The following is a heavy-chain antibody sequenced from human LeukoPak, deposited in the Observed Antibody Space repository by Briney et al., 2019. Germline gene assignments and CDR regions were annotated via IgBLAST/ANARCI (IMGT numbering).Heavy chain of an antibody. V-gene: IGHV1-2*02. CDR2: INPNRGDT. CDR1: VYRFTDYY. D-gene: IGHD2/OR15-2a*01. CDR3: ARDKPTSFYGFQY. J-gene: IGHJ1*01. Sequence: ASVKVSCKASVYRFTDYYLHWVRQAPGQGLEWMGWINPNRGDTKYAQKFQGRVSVTRDTSISTAYMELSRLTSDDTAVYYCARDKPTSFYGFQYWGQGTLVTVSS.